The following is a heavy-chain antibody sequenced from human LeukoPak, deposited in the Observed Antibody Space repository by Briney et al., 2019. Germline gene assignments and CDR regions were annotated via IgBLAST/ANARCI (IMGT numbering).Heavy chain of an antibody. CDR3: ARGRAGQLLFDY. CDR1: GGTFSSYA. Sequence: SVKVSCKASGGTFSSYAISWVRQAPGQGLEWMGGIIPIFGTANYAQKLQGRVTITADESTSTAYMELSSLRSEDTAVYYCARGRAGQLLFDYWGQGTLVTVSS. D-gene: IGHD2-2*01. CDR2: IIPIFGTA. V-gene: IGHV1-69*01. J-gene: IGHJ4*02.